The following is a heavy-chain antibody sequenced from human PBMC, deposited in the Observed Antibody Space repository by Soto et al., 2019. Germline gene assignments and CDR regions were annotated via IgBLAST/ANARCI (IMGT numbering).Heavy chain of an antibody. J-gene: IGHJ2*01. Sequence: QIQVVQSEVEVKRPGASVRISCKASGYTLDNHAITWVRQAPGQGLEWSGWIGALLYNAAPNYARQFQGRLTMARDASPNTVYMDLGSLRSDDTAIYYCARGSKGAAGWYFDLWGRGTLVVVSS. CDR3: ARGSKGAAGWYFDL. D-gene: IGHD3-10*01. CDR1: GYTLDNHA. CDR2: IGALLYNAAP. V-gene: IGHV1-18*01.